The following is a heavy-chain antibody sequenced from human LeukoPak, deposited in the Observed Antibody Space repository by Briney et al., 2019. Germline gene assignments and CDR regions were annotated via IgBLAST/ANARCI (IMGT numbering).Heavy chain of an antibody. CDR3: ARNRAYYDILTGYRGPNWFDP. V-gene: IGHV4-39*07. J-gene: IGHJ5*02. CDR2: IYYTGRT. CDR1: GGSISGSSYN. D-gene: IGHD3-9*01. Sequence: SETLSLTCTVSGGSISGSSYNWGWIRQPPGKGLEWIGNIYYTGRTYYNPSLKSRVTISADTSKNQFSLKLSSVTAADTAVYYCARNRAYYDILTGYRGPNWFDPWGQGTLVTVSS.